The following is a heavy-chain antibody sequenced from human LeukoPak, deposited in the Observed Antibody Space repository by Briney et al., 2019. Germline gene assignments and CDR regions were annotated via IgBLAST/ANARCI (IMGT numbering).Heavy chain of an antibody. V-gene: IGHV4-34*01. CDR2: INYSGST. CDR3: ARLRYSGYDWLDY. CDR1: GGSFRGYY. D-gene: IGHD5-12*01. Sequence: PSETLSLTCAVNGGSFRGYYWSWIRQPPGKGLEWIGEINYSGSTNYNPSLKSRVTISVDTSKNQFSLKLSSVTAADTAVYYCARLRYSGYDWLDYWGQGTLVIVSS. J-gene: IGHJ4*02.